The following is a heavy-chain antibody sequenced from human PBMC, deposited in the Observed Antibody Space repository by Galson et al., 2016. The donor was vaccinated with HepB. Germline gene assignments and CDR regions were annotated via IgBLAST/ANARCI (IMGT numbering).Heavy chain of an antibody. J-gene: IGHJ4*02. CDR2: IYHSGAT. CDR1: NGSITKGTYY. D-gene: IGHD6-19*01. CDR3: ARQSHSSGWYHD. V-gene: IGHV4-39*01. Sequence: SETLSLTCTVSNGSITKGTYYWGWIRQSPGNGLEWIGTIYHSGATYYNPPLERRVTISVDTSKNQFSLKLTSVTAADTAVYFCARQSHSSGWYHDWGKGTLVTVSS.